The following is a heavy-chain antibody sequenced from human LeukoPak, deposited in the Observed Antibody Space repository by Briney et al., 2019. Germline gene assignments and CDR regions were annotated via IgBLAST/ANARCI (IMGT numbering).Heavy chain of an antibody. CDR2: ISSTSNLI. V-gene: IGHV3-21*01. Sequence: GGSLGLSCAASGFTFSSLNMNWVRQAPGNGLEWVSSISSTSNLIWYADSMKGRFTISRDNAKNSLYLQMDSLRAEDTAVYYCAKILYYYDSRGFADYWGQGTLVTVSS. CDR1: GFTFSSLN. D-gene: IGHD3-22*01. J-gene: IGHJ4*02. CDR3: AKILYYYDSRGFADY.